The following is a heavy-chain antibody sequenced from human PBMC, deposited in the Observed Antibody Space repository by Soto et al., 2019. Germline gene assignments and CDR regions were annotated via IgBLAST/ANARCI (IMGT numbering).Heavy chain of an antibody. CDR3: ARVVQFYDSSGYSFYYFDY. CDR2: IYYSRSD. V-gene: IGHV4-30-4*01. D-gene: IGHD3-22*01. J-gene: IGHJ4*02. Sequence: LSLTCTVSGDSINSADYYWSWLRQPPGKGLEWIGYIYYSRSDYYNPSLGRRATITIDTSRNQFSLNLMSVTAADTAVYYCARVVQFYDSSGYSFYYFDYWGQGALVTVSS. CDR1: GDSINSADYY.